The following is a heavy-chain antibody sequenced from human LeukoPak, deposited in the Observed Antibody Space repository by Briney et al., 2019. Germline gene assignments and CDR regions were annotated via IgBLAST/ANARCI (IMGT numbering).Heavy chain of an antibody. J-gene: IGHJ4*02. CDR1: GFTFSDYY. CDR3: ARPQGGYSGYDPL. D-gene: IGHD5-12*01. V-gene: IGHV3-11*04. CDR2: ISSSGSTI. Sequence: GGSLRPSGAASGFTFSDYYMTWIRQAPGKGLEWVSYISSSGSTIYYADSVKGRFTISRDNAKNSLYLQMNSLRAEDTAVYYCARPQGGYSGYDPLGGQGTLVTVSS.